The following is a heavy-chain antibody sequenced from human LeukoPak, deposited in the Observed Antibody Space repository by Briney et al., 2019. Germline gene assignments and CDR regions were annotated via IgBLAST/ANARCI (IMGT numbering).Heavy chain of an antibody. V-gene: IGHV4-4*07. J-gene: IGHJ4*02. D-gene: IGHD1-1*01. Sequence: PSETLSLTCTVSGGSISSYYWSWIWQPAGKGLEWIGRIYTSGSTNYNPSLKSRVTMSVDTSKNQFSLKLSSVTAADTAVYYCARENLYNWNDALDYWGQGTLVTVSS. CDR1: GGSISSYY. CDR3: ARENLYNWNDALDY. CDR2: IYTSGST.